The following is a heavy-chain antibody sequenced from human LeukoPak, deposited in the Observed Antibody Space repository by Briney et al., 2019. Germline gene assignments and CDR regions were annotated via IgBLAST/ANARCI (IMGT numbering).Heavy chain of an antibody. CDR2: LSGTGGST. Sequence: GGSLRLSCAASGFTFSNYAMSWVRQAPGKGLEWVSTLSGTGGSTYYADSVKGRFTISRDNSKNTLYLQVSSLRAEDTAVYYCANPRGGRETYWYFDYWGQGTLVTVSS. V-gene: IGHV3-23*01. CDR1: GFTFSNYA. D-gene: IGHD1-26*01. J-gene: IGHJ4*02. CDR3: ANPRGGRETYWYFDY.